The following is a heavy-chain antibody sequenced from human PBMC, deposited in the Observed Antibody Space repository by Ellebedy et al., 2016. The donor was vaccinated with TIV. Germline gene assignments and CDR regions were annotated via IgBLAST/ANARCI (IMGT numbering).Heavy chain of an antibody. CDR3: VRLSGGTWSNWYFDL. CDR2: IYYTGST. J-gene: IGHJ2*01. Sequence: MPSETLSLTCTVSGDSISSFYWSRIRQPPGKGLEWIGYIYYTGSTNYNPSLKSRVTISVDTSKNQFSLQLNSVTAADTAVYYCVRLSGGTWSNWYFDLWGRGTLVTVSS. CDR1: GDSISSFY. D-gene: IGHD6-13*01. V-gene: IGHV4-59*01.